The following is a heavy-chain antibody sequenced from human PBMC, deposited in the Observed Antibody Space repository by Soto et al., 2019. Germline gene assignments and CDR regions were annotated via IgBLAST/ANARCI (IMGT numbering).Heavy chain of an antibody. V-gene: IGHV4-31*03. CDR1: GGSISSGGYY. J-gene: IGHJ4*02. CDR2: IYYSGST. Sequence: SETLSLTCTVSGGSISSGGYYWSWIRQHPGKGLEWIGYIYYSGSTYYNPSLKSRVTISVDTSKNQFSLKLSSVTAADTAVYYCARDRYYYDSSGPRYYFDYWGQGTLVTVSS. D-gene: IGHD3-22*01. CDR3: ARDRYYYDSSGPRYYFDY.